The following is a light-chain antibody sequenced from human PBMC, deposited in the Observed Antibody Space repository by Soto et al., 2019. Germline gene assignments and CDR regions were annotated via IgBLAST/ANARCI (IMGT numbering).Light chain of an antibody. Sequence: QSVLTQPPSLSWAPGQRVTISCTGSSSNIGAGYDVHWYLQLPGTSPKRLIYGNTNRPSGVPDRFSGYKSGSSASLALTGLQAEDEAGYYCPSHDSSLHASVFGTGTKLTVL. V-gene: IGLV1-40*01. J-gene: IGLJ1*01. CDR1: SSNIGAGYD. CDR3: PSHDSSLHASV. CDR2: GNT.